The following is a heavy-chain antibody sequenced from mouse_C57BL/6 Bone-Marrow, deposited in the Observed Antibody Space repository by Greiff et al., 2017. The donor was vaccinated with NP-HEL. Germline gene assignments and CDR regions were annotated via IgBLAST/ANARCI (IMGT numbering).Heavy chain of an antibody. CDR1: GYTFTSYW. CDR2: IDPSDSDT. Sequence: QVQLKQPGAELVRPGSSVKLSCKASGYTFTSYWMHWVKQRPIQGLEWIGNIDPSDSDTHYNQKFKDKATLTVDKSSSTAYMQLSSLTSEDSAVYFCASQYGNFYAMDYWGQGASVTVSP. J-gene: IGHJ4*01. D-gene: IGHD2-1*01. V-gene: IGHV1-52*01. CDR3: ASQYGNFYAMDY.